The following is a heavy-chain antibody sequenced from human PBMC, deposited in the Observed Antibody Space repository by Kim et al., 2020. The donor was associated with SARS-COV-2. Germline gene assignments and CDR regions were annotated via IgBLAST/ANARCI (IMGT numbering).Heavy chain of an antibody. J-gene: IGHJ6*02. Sequence: ASVKVSCKASGYTFTNYDINWVRQATGQGLEWMAWMNLNSGYTGYAQKFQGRVTMTRDTSISTAYMELRSLRSEDTAVYYCARRTGFYGMDVWGQGTTVTVSS. CDR1: GYTFTNYD. CDR2: MNLNSGYT. CDR3: ARRTGFYGMDV. V-gene: IGHV1-8*01. D-gene: IGHD1-1*01.